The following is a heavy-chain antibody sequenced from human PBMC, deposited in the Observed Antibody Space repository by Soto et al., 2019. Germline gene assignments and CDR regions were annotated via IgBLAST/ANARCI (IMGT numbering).Heavy chain of an antibody. Sequence: QVQLQESGPGLVKPSETLSLTCTVSGGSISTDYWSWFRQFPGKGLEWIGYIYYSGSTKYNPSLNSRVTISLDKAKNQFSLKLTSLNTADTAVYCCARSRGSGWSFDYWGQGTLVTVSS. CDR3: ARSRGSGWSFDY. D-gene: IGHD6-19*01. CDR1: GGSISTDY. J-gene: IGHJ4*02. V-gene: IGHV4-59*01. CDR2: IYYSGST.